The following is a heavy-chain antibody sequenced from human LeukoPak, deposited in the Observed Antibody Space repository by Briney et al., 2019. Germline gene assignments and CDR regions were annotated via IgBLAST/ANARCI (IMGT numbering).Heavy chain of an antibody. CDR2: ISGSGGST. CDR3: AAAATIWFGESDY. D-gene: IGHD3-10*01. CDR1: GFTFSSYA. Sequence: GGSLRLSCAASGFTFSSYAMSWVRQAPGKGLEWVSAISGSGGSTYYADSVKGRFTIPRDYSKNTLYLQMNSLRAEDTAVYYCAAAATIWFGESDYWGQGTLVTVSS. V-gene: IGHV3-23*01. J-gene: IGHJ4*02.